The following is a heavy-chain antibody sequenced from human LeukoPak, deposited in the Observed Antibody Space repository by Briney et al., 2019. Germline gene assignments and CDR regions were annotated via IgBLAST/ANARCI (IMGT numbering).Heavy chain of an antibody. CDR3: AKEDTMIGGYFDY. Sequence: PGGSLRLSCAASGFTFSSYWMHWVRQAPGKGLVWVSRINSDGSSTSYADSVKGRFTISRDNSKNTLYLQMNSLRAEDTAVYYCAKEDTMIGGYFDYWGQGTLVTVSS. V-gene: IGHV3-74*01. J-gene: IGHJ4*02. CDR2: INSDGSST. CDR1: GFTFSSYW. D-gene: IGHD3-22*01.